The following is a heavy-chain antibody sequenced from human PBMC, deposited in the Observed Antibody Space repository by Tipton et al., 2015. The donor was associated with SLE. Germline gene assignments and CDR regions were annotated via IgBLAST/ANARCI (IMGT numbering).Heavy chain of an antibody. CDR1: GGSINNDY. J-gene: IGHJ5*02. Sequence: TLSLTCTVSGGSINNDYWSWIRQPPGKGLEWLGRISPTGSTNYNPSLKSRVTMSLDTSKNHFSLKLRSVTAADTAVYYCARDALGVAARWFDPWGPGTLVTVSS. V-gene: IGHV4-4*07. D-gene: IGHD6-19*01. CDR2: ISPTGST. CDR3: ARDALGVAARWFDP.